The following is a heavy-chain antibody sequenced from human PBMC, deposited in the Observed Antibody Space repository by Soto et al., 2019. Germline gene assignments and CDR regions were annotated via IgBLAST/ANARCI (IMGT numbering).Heavy chain of an antibody. Sequence: GDSLKISCTGSGDSFTLYWISWVRQMPGKGLEWMGRIDPSDSYTNYSPSFQGHVTISADKSISTAYLQWSSLKASDTAMYYCARFRTASPDVWGQGTTVNAP. CDR1: GDSFTLYW. CDR2: IDPSDSYT. CDR3: ARFRTASPDV. V-gene: IGHV5-10-1*01. J-gene: IGHJ6*02. D-gene: IGHD6-6*01.